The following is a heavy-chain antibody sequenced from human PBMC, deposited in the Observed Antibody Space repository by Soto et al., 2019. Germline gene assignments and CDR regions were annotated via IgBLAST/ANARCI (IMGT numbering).Heavy chain of an antibody. CDR3: ARDPGFGIAVAGYYFDY. J-gene: IGHJ4*02. D-gene: IGHD6-19*01. CDR2: IKQDGSEK. CDR1: GFTFSSYW. V-gene: IGHV3-7*05. Sequence: EVQLVESGGGLVQPGGSLRLSCAASGFTFSSYWMSWVRQAPGKGLEWVANIKQDGSEKYYVDSVKGRFTISRDNAKNSLYLQMNGMRAEDTAVYYCARDPGFGIAVAGYYFDYWGQGTLVTVSS.